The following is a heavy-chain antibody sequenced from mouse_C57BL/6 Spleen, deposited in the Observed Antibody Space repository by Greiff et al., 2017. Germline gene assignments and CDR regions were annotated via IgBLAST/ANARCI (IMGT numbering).Heavy chain of an antibody. D-gene: IGHD1-1*01. V-gene: IGHV1-15*01. CDR2: IDPETGGT. CDR3: ARPWDCDSSYVRYFDV. J-gene: IGHJ1*03. CDR1: GYTFTDYE. Sequence: QVQLQQSGAELVRPGASVTLSCKASGYTFTDYEMHWVKQTPVHGLEWIGAIDPETGGTANNQKFKGKAILTADKSSSTAYMELRSLTSEDSAVDYCARPWDCDSSYVRYFDVWGTGTTVTVSS.